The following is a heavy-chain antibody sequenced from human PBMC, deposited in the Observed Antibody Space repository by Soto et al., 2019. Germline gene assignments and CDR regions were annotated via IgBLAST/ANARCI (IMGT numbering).Heavy chain of an antibody. J-gene: IGHJ5*02. V-gene: IGHV1-2*02. CDR3: AKDLTRQLAYWLDP. CDR2: INAHSGGT. Sequence: SVKVSCKASGFSFTGYYIHWLRQAPGQGLEWMGWINAHSGGTEYAQKFQGRVTLTRDTSIATAYLTLTSLTSDDTALYYCAKDLTRQLAYWLDPWGQGTQVTVSS. D-gene: IGHD6-6*01. CDR1: GFSFTGYY.